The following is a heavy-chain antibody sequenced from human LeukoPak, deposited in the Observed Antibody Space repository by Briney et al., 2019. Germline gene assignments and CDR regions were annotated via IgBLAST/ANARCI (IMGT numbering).Heavy chain of an antibody. J-gene: IGHJ4*02. CDR3: ARPGYCGGDCYYDY. Sequence: ASVKVSCKASGYTFTSYGISWVRQAPGQGLEWMGIINPSGGSTSYAQKFQGRVTMTRDTSTSTVYMELSSLRSEDTAVYYCARPGYCGGDCYYDYWGQGTLVTVSS. D-gene: IGHD2-21*02. V-gene: IGHV1-46*01. CDR1: GYTFTSYG. CDR2: INPSGGST.